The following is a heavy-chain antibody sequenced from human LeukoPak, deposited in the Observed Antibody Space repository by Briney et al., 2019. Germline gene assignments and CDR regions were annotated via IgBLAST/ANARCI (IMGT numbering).Heavy chain of an antibody. D-gene: IGHD2-15*01. V-gene: IGHV4-61*02. Sequence: SETLSLTCTVSGGPISSGSYYWSWIRQPAGKGLEWIGRIYTSGSTNYNPSLKSRVTISVDTSKNQFSLKLSSVTAADTAVYYCAREHCSGGSCYSIYYYYYMDVWGKGTTVTVSS. J-gene: IGHJ6*03. CDR2: IYTSGST. CDR3: AREHCSGGSCYSIYYYYYMDV. CDR1: GGPISSGSYY.